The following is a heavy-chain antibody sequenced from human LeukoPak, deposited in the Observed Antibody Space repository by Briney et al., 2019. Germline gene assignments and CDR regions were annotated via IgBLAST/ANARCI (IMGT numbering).Heavy chain of an antibody. CDR2: IYHSGNT. V-gene: IGHV4-38-2*01. CDR3: ARGGYYSNPPGY. D-gene: IGHD4-11*01. CDR1: GYSISSGYY. Sequence: SETLSLTCAVSGYSISSGYYWGWIRQPPGKGLEWIGSIYHSGNTYYNPSLKSRVTISVDTSKNQFSLKLSSVTAADTAVYYCARGGYYSNPPGYWGQGTLVTVSS. J-gene: IGHJ4*02.